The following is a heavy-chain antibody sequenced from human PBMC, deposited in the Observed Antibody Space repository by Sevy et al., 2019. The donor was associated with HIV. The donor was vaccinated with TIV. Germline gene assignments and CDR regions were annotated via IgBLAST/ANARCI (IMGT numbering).Heavy chain of an antibody. J-gene: IGHJ4*02. V-gene: IGHV3-7*01. Sequence: GGALRLSCAASGFTFSSYWMRWVRQAPGKGLEWVATMKEDGSERNYVDSVKGRFTISRDNAKNSLYLQMNSLRAEDTAVYYCVREGVGGYSYSLDCWGQGTLVTVSS. CDR2: MKEDGSER. D-gene: IGHD5-18*01. CDR3: VREGVGGYSYSLDC. CDR1: GFTFSSYW.